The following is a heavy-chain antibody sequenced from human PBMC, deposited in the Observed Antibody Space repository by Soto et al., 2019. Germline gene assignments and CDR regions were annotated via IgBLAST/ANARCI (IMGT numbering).Heavy chain of an antibody. D-gene: IGHD1-26*01. CDR2: IYYSGST. J-gene: IGHJ4*02. V-gene: IGHV4-39*01. Sequence: SETLSLTCTVSGGSISSSSYYWGWIRQPPGKGLEWIGSIYYSGSTYYNPSLKSRVTISVDTSKNQFSLKLSSVTAADTAVYYCARHGGGSYRHLNYWGQGTLVTVSS. CDR1: GGSISSSSYY. CDR3: ARHGGGSYRHLNY.